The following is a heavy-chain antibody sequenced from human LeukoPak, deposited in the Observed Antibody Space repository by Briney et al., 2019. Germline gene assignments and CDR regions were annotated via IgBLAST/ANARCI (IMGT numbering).Heavy chain of an antibody. CDR2: ISSSSSYI. Sequence: GGSLRLSCAASGFTFSSYSMNWVRQAPGKGLEWVSSISSSSSYIYYADSVKGRFTISRDNAKNSLYLQMNSLRAEDTAVYYCARDFVVMGDYGDYWGNYWFDPWGQGTLVTVSS. D-gene: IGHD4-17*01. V-gene: IGHV3-21*01. CDR3: ARDFVVMGDYGDYWGNYWFDP. J-gene: IGHJ5*02. CDR1: GFTFSSYS.